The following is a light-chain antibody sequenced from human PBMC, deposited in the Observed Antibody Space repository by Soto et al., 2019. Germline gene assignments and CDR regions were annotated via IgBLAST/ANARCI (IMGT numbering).Light chain of an antibody. J-gene: IGKJ1*01. CDR1: QSLSRSS. Sequence: EIVLTQSPGTLSLSPGYRSTLSCRASQSLSRSSLAWYQQKPGRAPRLLIYGASSRATGIPDRFSGSGSGTDFTLTISRLEPEDFAVYYCQQYGSSPRTFGQGTKVDI. V-gene: IGKV3-20*01. CDR3: QQYGSSPRT. CDR2: GAS.